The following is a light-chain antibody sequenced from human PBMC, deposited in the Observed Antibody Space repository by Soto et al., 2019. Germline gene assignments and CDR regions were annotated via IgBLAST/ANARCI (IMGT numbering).Light chain of an antibody. CDR2: AAS. CDR1: QGIKNN. Sequence: DIQMTQSPSSLSASAGDRVTITCRASQGIKNNLAWYQQKPGKAPTLLIYAASTLQSGVPSRFSGSGSGTDFTLTISSLQPEDVATYYCQKYSSVPFTFGPGTKV. J-gene: IGKJ3*01. CDR3: QKYSSVPFT. V-gene: IGKV1-27*01.